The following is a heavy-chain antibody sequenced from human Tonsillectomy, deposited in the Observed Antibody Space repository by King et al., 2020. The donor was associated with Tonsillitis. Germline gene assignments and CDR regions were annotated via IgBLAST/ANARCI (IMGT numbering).Heavy chain of an antibody. Sequence: PLQESGPGLVKPSETLSLTCTVSGGSISSSSYYWGWIRQPPGKGLEWMGSIYYSGSTYYNPSLKSRVTISVDTSKNQFSLKLSSVTAADTAVYYCARLRWHDTSENGAFDIWGQGTMVTVSS. D-gene: IGHD5-24*01. J-gene: IGHJ3*02. CDR3: ARLRWHDTSENGAFDI. V-gene: IGHV4-39*01. CDR1: GGSISSSSYY. CDR2: IYYSGST.